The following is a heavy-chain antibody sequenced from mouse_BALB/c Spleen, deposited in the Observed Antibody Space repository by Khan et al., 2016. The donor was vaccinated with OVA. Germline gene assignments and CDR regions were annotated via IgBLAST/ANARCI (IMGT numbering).Heavy chain of an antibody. D-gene: IGHD1-1*01. CDR1: GYTFTSYW. J-gene: IGHJ2*01. CDR2: INPSTGYT. CDR3: ERRTTVVDY. Sequence: QVQLKQSGAELAKPGASVKMSCKASGYTFTSYWMHWVKQRPGQGLEWIGDINPSTGYTEYNQKFKDKATLTADKSSSTAYMQLSSLTSEDSAVYYCERRTTVVDYWGQGTTLTVSS. V-gene: IGHV1-7*01.